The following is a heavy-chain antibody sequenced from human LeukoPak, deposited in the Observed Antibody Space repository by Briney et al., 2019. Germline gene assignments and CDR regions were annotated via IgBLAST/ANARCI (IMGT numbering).Heavy chain of an antibody. CDR1: GYTFTGYY. V-gene: IGHV1-2*02. J-gene: IGHJ4*02. CDR2: INPNSGGT. D-gene: IGHD1-14*01. CDR3: ARDVTRARYTGVFDY. Sequence: ASVKVSCKPSGYTFTGYYMHWVRQAPGQGLEWMGWINPNSGGTNYAQKFQGRVTMTRDTSISTAYMALCRLRSDDTAVYYCARDVTRARYTGVFDYWGQGNLVTVSS.